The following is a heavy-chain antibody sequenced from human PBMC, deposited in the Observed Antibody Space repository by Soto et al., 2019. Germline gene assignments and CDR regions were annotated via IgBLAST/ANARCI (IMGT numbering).Heavy chain of an antibody. CDR3: ARDRGRLISYYYGMDV. D-gene: IGHD3-10*01. V-gene: IGHV4-59*01. CDR2: IYYSGST. CDR1: GGSISSYY. J-gene: IGHJ6*02. Sequence: PSETLSLTCTVSGGSISSYYWSWIRQPPGKGLEWIGYIYYSGSTNYNPSLKSRVTISVDTSKNQFSLKLSSVTAADTAVYYCARDRGRLISYYYGMDVWGQGTTVTVS.